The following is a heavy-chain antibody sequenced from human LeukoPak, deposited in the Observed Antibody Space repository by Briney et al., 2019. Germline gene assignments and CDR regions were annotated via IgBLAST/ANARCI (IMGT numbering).Heavy chain of an antibody. Sequence: PSETLSLTCAVHGGSFSGYYWSWIRQPPGKGLEWIGEINHSGSPNYNPSLKSRLTISVDTSKNQFSLKLSSVTAADTAVYYCARGSHNYYDSRPYERGLLDYWGQGTLVTVSS. D-gene: IGHD3-22*01. J-gene: IGHJ4*02. CDR3: ARGSHNYYDSRPYERGLLDY. V-gene: IGHV4-34*01. CDR1: GGSFSGYY. CDR2: INHSGSP.